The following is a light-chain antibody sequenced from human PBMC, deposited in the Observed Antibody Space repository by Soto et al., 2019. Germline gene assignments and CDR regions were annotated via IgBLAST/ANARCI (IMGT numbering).Light chain of an antibody. V-gene: IGKV1-39*01. CDR1: QNIGTS. Sequence: DIQMTQSPSSLSASVGDRVTTTCRASQNIGTSLNWYQQKPGKAPTALIYKASTMQGGVPSRFSGSGSGTDFTLTISSLQPEDSATYYCQQSYSSLVYTFGPGTRLEIK. CDR2: KAS. J-gene: IGKJ5*01. CDR3: QQSYSSLVYT.